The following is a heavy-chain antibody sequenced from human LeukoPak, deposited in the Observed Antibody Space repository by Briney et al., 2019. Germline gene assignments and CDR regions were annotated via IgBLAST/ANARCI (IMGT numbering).Heavy chain of an antibody. CDR1: GFTFSSYS. V-gene: IGHV3-21*01. CDR3: ARDDLGAAGHPYYFDY. Sequence: PGGSLRLSCAASGFTFSSYSMNWVRQAPGRGLEWVSSISSSSSYIYYADSVKGRFTISRDNAKNSLYLQMNSLRAEDTAVYYCARDDLGAAGHPYYFDYWGQGTLVTVSS. CDR2: ISSSSSYI. J-gene: IGHJ4*02. D-gene: IGHD6-13*01.